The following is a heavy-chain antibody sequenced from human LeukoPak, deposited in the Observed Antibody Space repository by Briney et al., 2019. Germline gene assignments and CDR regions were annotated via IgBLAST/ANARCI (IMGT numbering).Heavy chain of an antibody. V-gene: IGHV3-30*18. CDR1: GFTFSSYG. CDR2: ISYDGSNK. D-gene: IGHD5-18*01. Sequence: GGSLRLSCAASGFTFSSYGMHWVRQAPGKGLEWVAVISYDGSNKYYADSVKGRFTISSDNSKNTLYLQMNSLRAEDTAVYYCAKDPEAYTAIGIDYWGQGTLVTVSS. CDR3: AKDPEAYTAIGIDY. J-gene: IGHJ4*02.